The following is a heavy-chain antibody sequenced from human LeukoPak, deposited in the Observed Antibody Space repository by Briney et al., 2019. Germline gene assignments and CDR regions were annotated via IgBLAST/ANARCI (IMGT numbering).Heavy chain of an antibody. CDR1: GYTFASYG. D-gene: IGHD3-10*01. CDR3: AREMGDREFYFDY. V-gene: IGHV1-18*01. CDR2: ISAYNGNT. Sequence: ASVKVSCKASGYTFASYGISWVRQAPGQGLEWMGWISAYNGNTNSVQKLQDRVTMSTDTSTSTAYMELRSLRSEDTAVYYCAREMGDREFYFDYWGQGTLVTVSS. J-gene: IGHJ4*02.